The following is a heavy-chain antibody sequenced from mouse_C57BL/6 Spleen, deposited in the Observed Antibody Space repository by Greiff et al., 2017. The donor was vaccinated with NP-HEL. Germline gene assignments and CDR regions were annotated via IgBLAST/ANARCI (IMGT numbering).Heavy chain of an antibody. CDR2: LWGDGST. CDR1: GFSLTSYG. J-gene: IGHJ4*01. D-gene: IGHD3-2*02. Sequence: QVQLKESGPGLVAPSQRLSITCTVSGFSLTSYGVSWVRQPPGKGLEWLGVLWGDGSTNYHSALISRLSISKDNSKSQVFLKLNRLQPDDTATYYCASHSSGSYAMDYWGQGTSVTVSS. CDR3: ASHSSGSYAMDY. V-gene: IGHV2-3*01.